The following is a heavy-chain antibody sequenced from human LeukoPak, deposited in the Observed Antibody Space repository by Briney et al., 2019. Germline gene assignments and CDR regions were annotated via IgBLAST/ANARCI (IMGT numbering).Heavy chain of an antibody. Sequence: GGSLRLSCAASGFTFSSYWMSWVRQAPGKGLEWVANIKQDGSEKYYVDSVKGRFTISRDNAKNSLYLQMNSLRAEDTAVYYGARDDCSSISCYHNWFDPWGQGTLVTVSS. J-gene: IGHJ5*02. CDR3: ARDDCSSISCYHNWFDP. V-gene: IGHV3-7*01. CDR2: IKQDGSEK. CDR1: GFTFSSYW. D-gene: IGHD2-2*01.